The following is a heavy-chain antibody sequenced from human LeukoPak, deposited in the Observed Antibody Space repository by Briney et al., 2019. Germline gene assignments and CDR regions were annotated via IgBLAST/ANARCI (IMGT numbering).Heavy chain of an antibody. Sequence: GGPLRLSCAASGFTFSSYNMLWVRQATGKGLECVSAIGTGGDTFYPGSVEGRFPLPRENSQNSLYLEKNSLKTGGPAGYYWATATRTGYYDYWGQGTLVTVPS. CDR2: IGTGGDT. J-gene: IGHJ4*02. CDR1: GFTFSSYN. CDR3: ATATRTGYYDY. D-gene: IGHD3-22*01. V-gene: IGHV3-13*01.